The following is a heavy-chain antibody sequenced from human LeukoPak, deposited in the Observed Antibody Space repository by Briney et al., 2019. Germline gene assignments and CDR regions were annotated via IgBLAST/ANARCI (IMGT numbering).Heavy chain of an antibody. CDR1: GYTFTSYG. CDR2: ITPIFGTA. Sequence: ASVKVSCKASGYTFTSYGISWVRQAPGQGLEWMGGITPIFGTANYAQKFQGRVTITADESTSTAYMELSSLRSEDTAVYYCARASRYYGSGSYYNAAFDIWGQGTMVTVSS. J-gene: IGHJ3*02. V-gene: IGHV1-69*13. CDR3: ARASRYYGSGSYYNAAFDI. D-gene: IGHD3-10*01.